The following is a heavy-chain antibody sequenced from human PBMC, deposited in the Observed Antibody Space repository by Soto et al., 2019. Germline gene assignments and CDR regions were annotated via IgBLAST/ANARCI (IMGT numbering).Heavy chain of an antibody. CDR2: INPNSGGT. J-gene: IGHJ6*02. CDR3: ARDQGVRDYYYGMDG. Sequence: ASVKVSCKASGYTFTGYYMHWVRQAPGQGLEWMGWINPNSGGTNYAQKFQGWVTMTRDTSISTAYMELSRLRSDDTAVYYCARDQGVRDYYYGMDGWGQGTTVTVAS. V-gene: IGHV1-2*04. CDR1: GYTFTGYY. D-gene: IGHD3-10*01.